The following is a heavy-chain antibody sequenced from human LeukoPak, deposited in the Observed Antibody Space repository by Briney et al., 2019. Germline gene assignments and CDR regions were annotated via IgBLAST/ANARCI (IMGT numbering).Heavy chain of an antibody. D-gene: IGHD3-9*01. CDR2: ISGSGGSA. V-gene: IGHV3-23*01. CDR3: AKGPGERDILTGYLNNWFDP. Sequence: GGSLRLSCAASGFTFSSYAMSWVRQAPGKGLEWVSAISGSGGSAYYADSVKGRFTISRDNSKNTLYLQMNSLRAEDTAVYYCAKGPGERDILTGYLNNWFDPWGQGTPVTVSS. CDR1: GFTFSSYA. J-gene: IGHJ5*02.